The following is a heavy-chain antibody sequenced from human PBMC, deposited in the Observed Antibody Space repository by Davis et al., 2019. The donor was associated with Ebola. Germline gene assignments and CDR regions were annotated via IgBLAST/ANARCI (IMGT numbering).Heavy chain of an antibody. CDR1: GFTFSSYW. D-gene: IGHD6-19*01. J-gene: IGHJ4*02. Sequence: GESLKISCAASGFTFSSYWMSWVRQAPGKGLEWVANIKQDGSEKYYVDSVKGRFTISRDNAKNSLYLQMNSLRAEDTAVYYCARDTSSGWYYFDYWGQGTLVTVSS. V-gene: IGHV3-7*01. CDR3: ARDTSSGWYYFDY. CDR2: IKQDGSEK.